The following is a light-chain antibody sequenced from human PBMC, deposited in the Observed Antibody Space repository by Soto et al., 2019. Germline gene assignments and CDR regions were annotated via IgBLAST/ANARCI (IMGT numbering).Light chain of an antibody. CDR1: TSDVGGFDS. J-gene: IGLJ3*02. V-gene: IGLV2-14*01. CDR2: EVS. Sequence: QSALTQPASVSGSPGQSITISCTATTSDVGGFDSVSWYQQHPGTAPRVIIYEVSNRPSGVSYRFSGSKSANTASLTISGLQADDEADYYCSSYTTSNTGLFGGGTQLTVL. CDR3: SSYTTSNTGL.